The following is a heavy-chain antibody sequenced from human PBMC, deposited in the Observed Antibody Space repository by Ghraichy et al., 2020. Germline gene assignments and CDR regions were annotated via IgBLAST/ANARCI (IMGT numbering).Heavy chain of an antibody. V-gene: IGHV3-23*03. CDR3: AKCSYYYMDV. CDR1: GFTFSSYA. CDR2: IYSGGST. J-gene: IGHJ6*03. D-gene: IGHD4/OR15-4a*01. Sequence: LSLTCAASGFTFSSYAMSWVRQAPGKGLEWVSVIYSGGSTYYADSVKGRFTISRDNSKNTLYLQMNSLRAEDTAVYYCAKCSYYYMDVWGKGTTVTVSS.